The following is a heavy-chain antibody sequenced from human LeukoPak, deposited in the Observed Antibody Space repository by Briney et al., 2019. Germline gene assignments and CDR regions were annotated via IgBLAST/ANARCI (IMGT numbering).Heavy chain of an antibody. CDR2: ISSSSSYI. Sequence: GGSLRLSCAASGFTFGSYSMNWVRQAPGKGLEWVPSISSSSSYIYYADSVKGRFTISRDNAKNSLYLQMNSLRAEDTAVYYCARGLGSSSWYYFDYWGQGTLVTVSS. V-gene: IGHV3-21*01. J-gene: IGHJ4*02. CDR3: ARGLGSSSWYYFDY. CDR1: GFTFGSYS. D-gene: IGHD6-13*01.